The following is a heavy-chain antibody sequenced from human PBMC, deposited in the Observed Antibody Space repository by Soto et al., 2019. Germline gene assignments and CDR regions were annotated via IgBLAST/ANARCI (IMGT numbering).Heavy chain of an antibody. CDR3: ARSDGRY. Sequence: QVQLQESGPGLVKPSETLSLTCTVSGGSISSYYWSWIRPPPVKGLEWIGYIYYSGSTNYNPSLKSRVTISVDTSKNQLSLKLSSVTAEDTVVYYCARSDGRYWGQGNLVTVSS. J-gene: IGHJ4*02. CDR2: IYYSGST. CDR1: GGSISSYY. V-gene: IGHV4-59*01.